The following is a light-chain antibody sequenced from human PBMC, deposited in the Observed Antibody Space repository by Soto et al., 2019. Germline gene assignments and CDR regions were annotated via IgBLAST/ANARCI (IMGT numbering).Light chain of an antibody. CDR1: STNIGAGYD. J-gene: IGLJ3*02. CDR3: QAYDYSLTASV. V-gene: IGLV1-40*01. Sequence: QAVVTQPPSVSGAPGQRVTISCTGSSTNIGAGYDVHWYQQLPGAAPKLVIFGNRNRPSGVPEQFSGSKSGTSASLAITGLQAEDEADYYCQAYDYSLTASVFGGGTKLTVL. CDR2: GNR.